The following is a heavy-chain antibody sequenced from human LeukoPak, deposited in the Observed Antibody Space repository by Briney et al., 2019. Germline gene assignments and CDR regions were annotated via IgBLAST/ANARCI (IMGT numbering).Heavy chain of an antibody. Sequence: GGSLRLSCAASGFTFSSYEMNWVRQAPGKGLEWVSYISSSGRTMYYADSVKGRFTISRDNVKNSLYLQMNSLRAEDTAVYYCARAHKKSVTMIVRNKRPFDYWGQGTLVTVSS. CDR2: ISSSGRTM. CDR1: GFTFSSYE. D-gene: IGHD3-22*01. V-gene: IGHV3-48*03. J-gene: IGHJ4*02. CDR3: ARAHKKSVTMIVRNKRPFDY.